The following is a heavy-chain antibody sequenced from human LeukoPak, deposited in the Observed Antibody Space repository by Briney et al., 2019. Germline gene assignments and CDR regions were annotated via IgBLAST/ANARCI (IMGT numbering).Heavy chain of an antibody. CDR3: AKGPSIQVRMGFDY. Sequence: PGGSLRLSCAASGFTFSSYGMHWVRQAPGKGLEWVAFIRYDGSNEYYADSVKGRFTISRDNSKNTLYLQMNSLRAEDTAVYYCAKGPSIQVRMGFDYWGQGTLVTVSS. V-gene: IGHV3-30*02. CDR2: IRYDGSNE. D-gene: IGHD6-6*01. CDR1: GFTFSSYG. J-gene: IGHJ4*02.